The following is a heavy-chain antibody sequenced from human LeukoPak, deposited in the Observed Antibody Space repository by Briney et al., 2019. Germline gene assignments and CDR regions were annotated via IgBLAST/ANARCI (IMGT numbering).Heavy chain of an antibody. J-gene: IGHJ6*02. CDR2: ISYDGNNK. CDR3: AKELVGSNYYYGMDV. D-gene: IGHD1-26*01. Sequence: GGSLRLSCAASGFTFSSYGMHWVRQAPGKGLEWVAVISYDGNNKYYADSVKGRFTISRDNSKNTLYLQMNSLRAEDTAVYYCAKELVGSNYYYGMDVWGQGTTVTVSS. CDR1: GFTFSSYG. V-gene: IGHV3-30*18.